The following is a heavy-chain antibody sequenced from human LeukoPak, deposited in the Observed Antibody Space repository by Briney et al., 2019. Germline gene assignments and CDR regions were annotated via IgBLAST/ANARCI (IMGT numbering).Heavy chain of an antibody. D-gene: IGHD5-18*01. CDR1: GFTFSSYD. CDR3: AKDHYSYGPHYFDY. V-gene: IGHV3-30*18. CDR2: ISYEGSNK. Sequence: PGRSLRLSCAASGFTFSSYDMHWVRQAPGKGLDWVAVISYEGSNKHYADSVKGRITISRDNSNNTLYLQMNSLRAEDTAVYLCAKDHYSYGPHYFDYWGQGILVSVSS. J-gene: IGHJ4*02.